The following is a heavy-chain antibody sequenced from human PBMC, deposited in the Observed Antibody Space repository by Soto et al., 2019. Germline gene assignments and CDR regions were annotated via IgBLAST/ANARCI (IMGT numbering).Heavy chain of an antibody. CDR3: ARDLYPGRAVDGGDY. CDR1: GYTFTSYG. J-gene: IGHJ4*02. CDR2: ISAYNGNT. V-gene: IGHV1-18*01. D-gene: IGHD6-19*01. Sequence: ASVKVSCKASGYTFTSYGISGVRQAPGQGLEWMGWISAYNGNTNYAQKLQGRVTMTTDTSTSTAYMELRSLTSDDTAVYYCARDLYPGRAVDGGDYWGQGTLVTVSS.